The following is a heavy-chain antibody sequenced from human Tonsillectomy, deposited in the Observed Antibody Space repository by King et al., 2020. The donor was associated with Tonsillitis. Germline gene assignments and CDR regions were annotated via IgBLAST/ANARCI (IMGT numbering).Heavy chain of an antibody. V-gene: IGHV1-69*01. D-gene: IGHD3-16*01. J-gene: IGHJ5*02. CDR2: SIPIFDAT. CDR3: ARESFGTSFDP. CDR1: GGTFSSYA. Sequence: VQLVESGAEVKKPGSSVKVSCKASGGTFSSYAISWVRQAPGQGLEWMGGSIPIFDATSYAQKFQGRVKITADESTSTAYMELSSLRSEDTAVYYCARESFGTSFDPWGQGTLVTVSS.